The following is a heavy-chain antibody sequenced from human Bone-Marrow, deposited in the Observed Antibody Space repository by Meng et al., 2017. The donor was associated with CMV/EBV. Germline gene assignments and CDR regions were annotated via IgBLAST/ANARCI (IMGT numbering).Heavy chain of an antibody. CDR3: ARAMGYCGGDCYSVRDY. Sequence: FTFSDYYMSWIRQAPGKGLEWVSYISSSGSTIYYADSVKGRFTISRDNAKNSLYLQMNSLRAEDTAVYYCARAMGYCGGDCYSVRDYWGQGTLVTVSS. CDR2: ISSSGSTI. V-gene: IGHV3-11*01. CDR1: FTFSDYY. D-gene: IGHD2-21*02. J-gene: IGHJ4*02.